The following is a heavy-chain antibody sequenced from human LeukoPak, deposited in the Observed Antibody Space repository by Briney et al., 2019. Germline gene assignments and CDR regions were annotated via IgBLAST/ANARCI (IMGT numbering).Heavy chain of an antibody. CDR2: INHSGST. CDR1: GGSFSGYY. J-gene: IGHJ4*02. Sequence: SETLSLTCAVYGGSFSGYYWSWIRQPPGKGLEWIGEINHSGSTNYNPSLKSRVTISVDTSKNQFSLKLSSVTAADTAVYYCARAYDSSGYVDYWGQGTLVAVSS. V-gene: IGHV4-34*01. D-gene: IGHD3-22*01. CDR3: ARAYDSSGYVDY.